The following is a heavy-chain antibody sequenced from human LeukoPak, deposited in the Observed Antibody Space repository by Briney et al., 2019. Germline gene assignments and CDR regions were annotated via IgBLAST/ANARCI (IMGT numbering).Heavy chain of an antibody. Sequence: SGGSLRLSCAASGFTFNGHWMSWIRQAPGKGLDWVASINQEGSVKHYVDSVRGRFIISRDNAKNSLSLQMNSLSVEDTAMYYCARLLGESTIYDLWGQGTPVTVSS. D-gene: IGHD3-16*01. J-gene: IGHJ5*02. V-gene: IGHV3-7*01. CDR2: INQEGSVK. CDR1: GFTFNGHW. CDR3: ARLLGESTIYDL.